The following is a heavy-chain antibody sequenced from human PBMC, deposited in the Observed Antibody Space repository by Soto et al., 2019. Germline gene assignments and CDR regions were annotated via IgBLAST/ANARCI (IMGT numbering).Heavy chain of an antibody. Sequence: SETLSLTCAVSGGSISSSNWWSWVRQPPGKGLEWIGEIYHSGSTNYNPSLKSRVTISVDKSKNQFSLKLRSEDTAVYYCARDPRINHIVATNLYYYYGMDVWGQGTTVTVSS. D-gene: IGHD5-12*01. CDR2: IYHSGST. J-gene: IGHJ6*02. CDR1: GGSISSSNW. CDR3: ARDPRINHIVATNLYYYYGMDV. V-gene: IGHV4-4*02.